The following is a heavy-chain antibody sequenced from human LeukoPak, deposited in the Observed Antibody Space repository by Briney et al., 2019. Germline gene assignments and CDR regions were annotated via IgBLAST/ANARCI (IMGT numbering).Heavy chain of an antibody. V-gene: IGHV4-4*07. CDR1: GGSIRSQY. J-gene: IGHJ4*02. CDR2: IYASGST. CDR3: ARDVSSWPFFDS. D-gene: IGHD6-13*01. Sequence: PSETLSLTCTVSGGSIRSQYWSWIRQPAGRGLEWLGRIYASGSTNYSPSLKSRVTMSLDTSKNQFSLKLLSVTAADTAVYFCARDVSSWPFFDSWGQGTLVTVSS.